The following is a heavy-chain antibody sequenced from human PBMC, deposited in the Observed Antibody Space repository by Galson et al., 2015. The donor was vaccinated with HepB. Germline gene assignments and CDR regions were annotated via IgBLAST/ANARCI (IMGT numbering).Heavy chain of an antibody. Sequence: SLRLSCAASGFAFGNYGIPWVRQAPGKGLEWMALIWKDGSNQHYAHSLKGRFRISRDNTKNTLFLEADSLRAEDTAVYYCAREDATITVAALEYWGQGVLVTVSS. J-gene: IGHJ4*02. D-gene: IGHD6-19*01. CDR2: IWKDGSNQ. V-gene: IGHV3-33*01. CDR1: GFAFGNYG. CDR3: AREDATITVAALEY.